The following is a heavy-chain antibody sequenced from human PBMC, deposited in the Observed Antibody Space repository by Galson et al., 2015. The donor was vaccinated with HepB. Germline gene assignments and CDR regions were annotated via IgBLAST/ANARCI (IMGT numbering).Heavy chain of an antibody. V-gene: IGHV3-30*04. CDR3: ARVFGIAVDRWYFDL. J-gene: IGHJ2*01. CDR1: GFTFSSYA. CDR2: ISYDGSNK. Sequence: SLRLSCAASGFTFSSYAMHWVRQAPGKGLEWVAVISYDGSNKYYADSVKGRFTISRDNSKNTLYLQMNSLRAEDTAVYYCARVFGIAVDRWYFDLWGRGTLVTVSS. D-gene: IGHD6-19*01.